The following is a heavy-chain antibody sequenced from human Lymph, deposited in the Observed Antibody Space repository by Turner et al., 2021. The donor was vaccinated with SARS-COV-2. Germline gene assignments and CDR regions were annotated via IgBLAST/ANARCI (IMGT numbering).Heavy chain of an antibody. CDR3: ATKYCSSGSCSYFDY. Sequence: QVQLQESGPGLVKPSGTLSLTCADAGASISSSNWWSWVRPPPGKGLEWIGEIYHSGSTNYNPSLKSRVTISVDKSKNQFSLKLSSVTAADTAVYYCATKYCSSGSCSYFDYWGQGTLVTVSS. CDR2: IYHSGST. CDR1: GASISSSNW. J-gene: IGHJ4*02. D-gene: IGHD2-15*01. V-gene: IGHV4-4*02.